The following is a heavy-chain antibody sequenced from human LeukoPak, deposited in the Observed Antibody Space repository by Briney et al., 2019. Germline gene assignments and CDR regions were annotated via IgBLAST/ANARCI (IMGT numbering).Heavy chain of an antibody. CDR1: GFTFSSYS. CDR2: ISSSSSTI. J-gene: IGHJ4*02. Sequence: PGGSLSLSSAASGFTFSSYSMNCVRQAPGKGLEWFSYISSSSSTIYYGASVKGRFTISRDNATNSLYLQMSSLRAEDTAVYYCARERGEGGAPFDYWGQGTLVTVSS. CDR3: ARERGEGGAPFDY. V-gene: IGHV3-48*01. D-gene: IGHD1-26*01.